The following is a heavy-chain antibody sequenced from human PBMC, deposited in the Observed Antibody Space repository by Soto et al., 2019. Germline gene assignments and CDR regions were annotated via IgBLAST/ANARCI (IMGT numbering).Heavy chain of an antibody. V-gene: IGHV4-39*01. Sequence: PSETLSLTCTVSGGSTSSSSYYWGWIRQPPGKGLEWIGSIYYSGSTYYNPSLKSRVTISVDTSKNQFSLKLSSVTAADTALYFCARHSLALRKNNWFDPWGQGIMVT. CDR1: GGSTSSSSYY. CDR3: ARHSLALRKNNWFDP. CDR2: IYYSGST. D-gene: IGHD3-3*02. J-gene: IGHJ5*02.